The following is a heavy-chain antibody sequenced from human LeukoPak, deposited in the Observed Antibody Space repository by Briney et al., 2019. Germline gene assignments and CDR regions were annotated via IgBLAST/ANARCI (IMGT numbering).Heavy chain of an antibody. J-gene: IGHJ4*02. Sequence: GSTYYADSVKRRFTISRDNSKNTLYLQMNSLRAEDTAVHYCAKDPDYDILTGYYKYYFDYWGQGTLVTVSS. V-gene: IGHV3-23*01. CDR2: GST. CDR3: AKDPDYDILTGYYKYYFDY. D-gene: IGHD3-9*01.